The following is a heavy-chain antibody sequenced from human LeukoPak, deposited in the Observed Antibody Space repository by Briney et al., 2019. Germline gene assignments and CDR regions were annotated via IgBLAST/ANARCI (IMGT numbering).Heavy chain of an antibody. Sequence: PGGSLRLSCSVSGFTFSSYAMHWVRQAPGKGLEYVSGINTNGINTYYADSVKGRFTISRDNSKNTLFLQMTSLRVEDTGIYYCARDAGWGRLDSWGQGALVTVSS. CDR2: INTNGINT. J-gene: IGHJ4*02. CDR1: GFTFSSYA. CDR3: ARDAGWGRLDS. V-gene: IGHV3-64D*08. D-gene: IGHD3-16*01.